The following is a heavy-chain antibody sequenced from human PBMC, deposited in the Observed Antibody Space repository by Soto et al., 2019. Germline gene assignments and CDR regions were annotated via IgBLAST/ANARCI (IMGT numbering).Heavy chain of an antibody. V-gene: IGHV4-39*01. J-gene: IGHJ5*02. Sequence: SETLSLTCTVSGDSISSSDYYWGWVRQPPGKGLECLGSIHYSGNTYYNPSVMSRVTISVDTSKNQFSLKLTSVTAADTAVYFCARHSIYHEHGTNWFDPWGQGTLVTVSS. CDR2: IHYSGNT. D-gene: IGHD1-26*01. CDR1: GDSISSSDYY. CDR3: ARHSIYHEHGTNWFDP.